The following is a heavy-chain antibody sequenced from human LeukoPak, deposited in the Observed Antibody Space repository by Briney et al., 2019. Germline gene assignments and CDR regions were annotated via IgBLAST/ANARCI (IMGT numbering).Heavy chain of an antibody. Sequence: SETLSLTCAVYGGSFSGYYWSWIRQPPGKGLEWIGEINHSGSTNYNPSLKSRVTISVDTSKNQFSLKLSSVTAADTAVYYCARGTDLSRPFDYWGQGTLVTVSS. CDR2: INHSGST. CDR1: GGSFSGYY. V-gene: IGHV4-34*01. J-gene: IGHJ4*02. CDR3: ARGTDLSRPFDY.